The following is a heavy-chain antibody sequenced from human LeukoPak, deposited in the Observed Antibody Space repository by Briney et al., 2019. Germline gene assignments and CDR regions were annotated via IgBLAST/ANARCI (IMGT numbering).Heavy chain of an antibody. D-gene: IGHD3-10*01. J-gene: IGHJ4*02. Sequence: SETLSLTCTVSGGSISTFYWTWIRQPPGKGLEWIGYVYATGSTKYNPSLKSRDAISVDTSKNHFSLNLKAVTAADTAVYYCARQEARAFDYWGQGTLVTVSS. CDR1: GGSISTFY. V-gene: IGHV4-4*09. CDR2: VYATGST. CDR3: ARQEARAFDY.